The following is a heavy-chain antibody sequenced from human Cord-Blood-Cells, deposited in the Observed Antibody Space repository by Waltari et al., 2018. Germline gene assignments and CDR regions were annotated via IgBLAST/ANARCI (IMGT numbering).Heavy chain of an antibody. Sequence: QVQLQQWGAGLLKPSETLSLTCAVYGGSFSGYYWSWIRQPPGKGLEWIGEINHSGSTHDNPSLKSRVTISVDTSKNQFSLKLSSVTAADTAVYYCARKCSSSDGGGFDYWAREPWSPSPQ. D-gene: IGHD6-6*01. CDR2: INHSGST. J-gene: IGHJ4*02. V-gene: IGHV4-34*01. CDR1: GGSFSGYY. CDR3: ARKCSSSDGGGFDY.